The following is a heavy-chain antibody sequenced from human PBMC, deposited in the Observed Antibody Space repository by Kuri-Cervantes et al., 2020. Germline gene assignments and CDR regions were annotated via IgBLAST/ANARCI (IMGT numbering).Heavy chain of an antibody. J-gene: IGHJ4*02. V-gene: IGHV3-30-3*01. CDR1: GFTFSSYA. Sequence: SLKISCAASGFTFSSYAMHWVRQAPGKGLELVAVISYDGSNKYYADSVKDRFTISRDNSKNTLYLQMNSLRAEDTAVYYCARVTWGDDSSGSPSDYWGQGTLVTVSS. D-gene: IGHD3-22*01. CDR2: ISYDGSNK. CDR3: ARVTWGDDSSGSPSDY.